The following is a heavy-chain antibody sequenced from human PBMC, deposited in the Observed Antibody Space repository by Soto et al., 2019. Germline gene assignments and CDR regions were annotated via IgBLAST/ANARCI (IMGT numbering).Heavy chain of an antibody. CDR1: GGSISSYY. CDR2: IHYSGST. J-gene: IGHJ4*02. Sequence: PSETLSLTCTVSGGSISSYYWSWIRQPPGKGLEWIGYIHYSGSTNYNPSLKSRVTISVDTSKNQFSLKLSSVTAADTAVYYCARSRLGVALNYFDYWGQGTLVTVSS. D-gene: IGHD2-15*01. V-gene: IGHV4-59*01. CDR3: ARSRLGVALNYFDY.